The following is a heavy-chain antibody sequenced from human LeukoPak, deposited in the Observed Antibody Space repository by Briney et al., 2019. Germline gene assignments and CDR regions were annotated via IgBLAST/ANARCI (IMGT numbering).Heavy chain of an antibody. Sequence: SETLSLTCAVYGGSFSGYYWSWIRQPPGKGLEWIGEINHSGSTNYNPSLKSRVTISVDTSKNQFSLKLSSVTAADTAVYYCARGLRGPVRAFDIWGQGTMVTVSS. J-gene: IGHJ3*02. V-gene: IGHV4-34*01. CDR3: ARGLRGPVRAFDI. D-gene: IGHD4-17*01. CDR1: GGSFSGYY. CDR2: INHSGST.